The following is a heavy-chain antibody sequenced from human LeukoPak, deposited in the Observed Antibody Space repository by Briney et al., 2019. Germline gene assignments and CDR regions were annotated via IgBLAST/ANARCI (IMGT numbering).Heavy chain of an antibody. J-gene: IGHJ4*02. CDR2: IYYSGST. Sequence: SETLSLTCTVSGGSISSSSYYWSWIRQPPGKGLEWIGYIYYSGSTNYNPSLKSRVTISVDTSKNQFSLKLSSVTAADTAVYYCASSYYYGSGSYWSAPWRNWGQGTLVTVSS. V-gene: IGHV4-61*01. CDR3: ASSYYYGSGSYWSAPWRN. CDR1: GGSISSSSYY. D-gene: IGHD3-10*01.